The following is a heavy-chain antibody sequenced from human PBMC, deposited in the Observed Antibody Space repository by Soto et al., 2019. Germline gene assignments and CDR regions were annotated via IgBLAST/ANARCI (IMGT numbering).Heavy chain of an antibody. CDR1: GGSISSYY. V-gene: IGHV4-59*08. CDR2: IYHSGSPNDNGST. D-gene: IGHD6-19*01. Sequence: SETLSLTCAVSGGSISSYYWSWIRQPPGKGLEWIGYIYHSGSPNDNGSTNSNPSLKSRVTISLDTSKNQFSLKLRSVTAADTAVYYCARDSGIAMAVDYWGQGTLVTVSS. CDR3: ARDSGIAMAVDY. J-gene: IGHJ4*02.